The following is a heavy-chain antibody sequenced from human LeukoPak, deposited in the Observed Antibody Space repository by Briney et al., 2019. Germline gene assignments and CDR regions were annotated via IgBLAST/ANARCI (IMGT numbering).Heavy chain of an antibody. J-gene: IGHJ3*02. Sequence: PSETLSLTCTVSGGSISSGDYYWGWIRQPPGKGLEWIGSIYYSGSTYYNPSLKSRVTISVDTPKNQFSLKLSSVTAADTAVYYCARGYYDSSGYYYDDAFDIWGQGTMVTVSS. D-gene: IGHD3-22*01. CDR2: IYYSGST. CDR1: GGSISSGDYY. V-gene: IGHV4-39*07. CDR3: ARGYYDSSGYYYDDAFDI.